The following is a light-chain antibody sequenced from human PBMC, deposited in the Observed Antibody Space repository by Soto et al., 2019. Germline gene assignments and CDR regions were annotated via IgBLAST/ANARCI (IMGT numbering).Light chain of an antibody. Sequence: EIVLTQSPATLSVSPGERATLSCRASQSVDNFLDWYQQKPGQAPRLLIYESSNRATGIPARFSGSGSGTDFILTISSLEPEDFAVYYCQQYGSSPRYTFGQGTKLEIK. CDR3: QQYGSSPRYT. J-gene: IGKJ2*01. CDR1: QSVDNF. CDR2: ESS. V-gene: IGKV3-11*01.